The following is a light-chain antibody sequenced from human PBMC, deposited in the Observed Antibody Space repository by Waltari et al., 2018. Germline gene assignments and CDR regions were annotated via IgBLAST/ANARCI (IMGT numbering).Light chain of an antibody. CDR2: GKN. V-gene: IGLV3-19*01. Sequence: SSELTQDPAVSGDLGQTVSVTCQGESLRRHYASWYQQKPGQAPVLVIYGKNNRPSGIPDRFSGSSSGNTASLTITGAQAEDEADYYCNSRDSSGNHLWVFGGGTKLTVL. J-gene: IGLJ3*02. CDR1: SLRRHY. CDR3: NSRDSSGNHLWV.